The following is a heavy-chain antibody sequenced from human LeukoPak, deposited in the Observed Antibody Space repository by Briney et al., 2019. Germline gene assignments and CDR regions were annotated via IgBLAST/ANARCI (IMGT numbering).Heavy chain of an antibody. CDR3: AKDNYYDSSGYYPEIMDV. CDR1: GFTFSDYY. J-gene: IGHJ6*02. CDR2: ISGSGGST. V-gene: IGHV3-23*01. Sequence: PGGSLRLSCAASGFTFSDYYMSWVRQAPGKGLEWVSAISGSGGSTYYADSVKGRFTISRDNSKNTLYLQMNSLRAEDTAVYYCAKDNYYDSSGYYPEIMDVWGQGTTVTVSS. D-gene: IGHD3-22*01.